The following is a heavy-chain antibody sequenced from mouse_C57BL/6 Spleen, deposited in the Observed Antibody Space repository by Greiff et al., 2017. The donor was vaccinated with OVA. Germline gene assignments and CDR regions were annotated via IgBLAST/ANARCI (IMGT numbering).Heavy chain of an antibody. Sequence: QVQLQQPGAELVKPGASVTLSCKASGYTFTSYWMQWVKQRPGQGLAWIGEIDPSDSYTNYNQKFKGKATLTVDTSSSPAYMQLSSLTSEDSAVYYCARRLSTSGSSSAWFAYWGQGTLVTVSA. CDR1: GYTFTSYW. D-gene: IGHD1-1*01. CDR3: ARRLSTSGSSSAWFAY. V-gene: IGHV1-50*01. CDR2: IDPSDSYT. J-gene: IGHJ3*01.